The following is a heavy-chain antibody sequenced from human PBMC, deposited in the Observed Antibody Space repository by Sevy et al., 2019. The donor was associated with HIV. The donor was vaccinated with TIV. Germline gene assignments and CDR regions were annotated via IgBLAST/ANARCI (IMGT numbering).Heavy chain of an antibody. J-gene: IGHJ5*02. CDR3: ARASYYYDSSGYANWFDP. V-gene: IGHV1-18*04. D-gene: IGHD3-22*01. CDR1: GYTFTSYG. Sequence: ASVKVSCKASGYTFTSYGISWVRQAPGQGLEWMGWISAYNGNTNYAQKLQGRVTMTTDTSTSTAYMELRSLRSDDTAVYYRARASYYYDSSGYANWFDPWGQGTLVTVSS. CDR2: ISAYNGNT.